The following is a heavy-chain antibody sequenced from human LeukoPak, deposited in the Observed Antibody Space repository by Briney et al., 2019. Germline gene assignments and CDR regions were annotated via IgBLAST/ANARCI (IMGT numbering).Heavy chain of an antibody. CDR2: INPKSGGT. V-gene: IGHV1-2*02. CDR3: VRGGYNYGVDY. J-gene: IGHJ4*02. D-gene: IGHD5-18*01. Sequence: ASVKVSCKASGYTFTGYYMHWVRQAPGQGLEWMGWINPKSGGTNYAQRFQGRVTMTRDTSISSAYMELSRLRSEDAAVYYCVRGGYNYGVDYWGQGTLVTVSS. CDR1: GYTFTGYY.